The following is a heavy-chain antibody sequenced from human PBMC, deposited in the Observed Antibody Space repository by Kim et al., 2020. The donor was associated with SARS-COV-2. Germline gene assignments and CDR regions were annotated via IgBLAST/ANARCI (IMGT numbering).Heavy chain of an antibody. D-gene: IGHD5-12*01. J-gene: IGHJ4*02. CDR3: AKDMRPDGRYDFDY. V-gene: IGHV3-23*01. CDR2: ILGGGGT. CDR1: GFTFSAYT. Sequence: GGSLRLSCAASGFTFSAYTMNWVRQAPGKGLEWVSSILGGGGTYYADSVKGRLTISRDNSKNTLFLQMNSLTTDDTAVYYCAKDMRPDGRYDFDYWGQGTLVTVSS.